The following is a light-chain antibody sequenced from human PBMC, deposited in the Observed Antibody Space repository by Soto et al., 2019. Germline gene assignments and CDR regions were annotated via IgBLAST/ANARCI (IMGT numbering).Light chain of an antibody. Sequence: SVLTQPAAGSGSPGQWITISCTGPSGDIGRYDYVSWYQQHPGKAPKLMIFDVTNRPSGVSNRFSASKSGNTASLTISGLQAEDEADYYCTSYTISSTLVFGGGTK. J-gene: IGLJ3*02. CDR2: DVT. CDR3: TSYTISSTLV. V-gene: IGLV2-14*03. CDR1: SGDIGRYDY.